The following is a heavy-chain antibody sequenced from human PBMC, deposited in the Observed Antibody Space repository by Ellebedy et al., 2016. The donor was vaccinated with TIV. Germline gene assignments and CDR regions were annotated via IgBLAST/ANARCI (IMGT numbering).Heavy chain of an antibody. D-gene: IGHD5-18*01. CDR2: TNPYNDNT. CDR1: GYTFSSYG. J-gene: IGHJ4*02. CDR3: ARGGTAMITDY. Sequence: AASVKVSCKASGYTFSSYGISWVRQAPGQGLEWMGWTNPYNDNTNYAQKFQGRVTMTTDTSTSTAYMELRSLVSDDTAVYYCARGGTAMITDYWGQGTLVTVSS. V-gene: IGHV1-18*01.